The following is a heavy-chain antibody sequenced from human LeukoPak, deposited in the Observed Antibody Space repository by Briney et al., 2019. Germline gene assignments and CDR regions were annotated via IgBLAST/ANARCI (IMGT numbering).Heavy chain of an antibody. CDR1: GFTFSDYY. Sequence: PGGSLRLSCAASGFTFSDYYMSWIRQAPGKGPEWVSYISGSGGSISYADSVKGRFTISSDNAKNSLYLQMNSLRAEDTDIYYCARAPYSSTWYYFDYWGQGTLVTVSS. J-gene: IGHJ4*02. V-gene: IGHV3-11*01. CDR3: ARAPYSSTWYYFDY. D-gene: IGHD6-13*01. CDR2: ISGSGGSI.